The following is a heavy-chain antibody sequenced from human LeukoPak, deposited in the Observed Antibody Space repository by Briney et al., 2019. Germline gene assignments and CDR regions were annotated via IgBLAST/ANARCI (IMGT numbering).Heavy chain of an antibody. Sequence: GGSLRLSCAASGFTFSSYGMHWVRQAPGKGLEWVVVISYDGSNKYYADSVKGRFTISRDNSKNTLYLQMNSLRAEDTAVYYCAKLWGGNRYYYYGMDVWGQGTTVTVSS. CDR2: ISYDGSNK. V-gene: IGHV3-30*18. J-gene: IGHJ6*02. CDR3: AKLWGGNRYYYYGMDV. D-gene: IGHD3-16*02. CDR1: GFTFSSYG.